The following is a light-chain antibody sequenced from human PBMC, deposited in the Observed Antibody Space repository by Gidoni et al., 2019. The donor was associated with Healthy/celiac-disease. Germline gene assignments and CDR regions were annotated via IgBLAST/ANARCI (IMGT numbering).Light chain of an antibody. CDR1: QSVSSSY. Sequence: EIVLTQSPGTLSLSPGERATLSCRASQSVSSSYLAWYQQKPGQAPRLLIYGASSRATGIPHRFSGSVSGTDFTLTISRLEPEDFAVYYCQQYGSSPPWTFGQGTKVEIK. CDR2: GAS. V-gene: IGKV3-20*01. J-gene: IGKJ1*01. CDR3: QQYGSSPPWT.